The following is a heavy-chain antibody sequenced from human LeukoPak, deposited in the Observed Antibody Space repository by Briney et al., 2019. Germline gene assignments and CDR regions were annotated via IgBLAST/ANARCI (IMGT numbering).Heavy chain of an antibody. D-gene: IGHD6-19*01. V-gene: IGHV4-38-2*02. J-gene: IGHJ4*02. Sequence: SETLSLTCTVSGYSISSGYYWGWIRQPPGKGLEWIGSIYHSGRTFYNPSLKSRVTMSVDTSKNQFSLKLSSVTAADTAVYYCAREDHSSGWYYFDYWGQGTLVTVSS. CDR2: IYHSGRT. CDR3: AREDHSSGWYYFDY. CDR1: GYSISSGYY.